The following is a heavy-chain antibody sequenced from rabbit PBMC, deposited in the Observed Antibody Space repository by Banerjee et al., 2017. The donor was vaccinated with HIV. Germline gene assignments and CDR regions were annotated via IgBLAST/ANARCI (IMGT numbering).Heavy chain of an antibody. CDR2: IDAGSSVTT. J-gene: IGHJ4*01. CDR3: AGDTYATSAYVFYFNL. V-gene: IGHV1S40*01. D-gene: IGHD6-1*01. Sequence: QSLEESGGDLVKPGASLTLTCTASGFSFSSSYYMCWVRQAPGKGLEWIACIDAGSSVTTCYASWAKGRFTISFDNAQNTVFLQMTSLTAADTATYFCAGDTYATSAYVFYFNLWGQGTLVTVS. CDR1: GFSFSSSYY.